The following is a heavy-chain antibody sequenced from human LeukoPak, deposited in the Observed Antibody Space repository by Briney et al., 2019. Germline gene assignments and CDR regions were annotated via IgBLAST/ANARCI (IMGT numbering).Heavy chain of an antibody. Sequence: PGGSLRLSCAASGFTFSSHWMHWVRQGPGKGLGWVSRMNSDGSRTVYEDSVKGRCTIARDNAKKTLDLQMNNLSAEDTAVYYCARAGVGLQSYVFDLWGQGTKVSVST. V-gene: IGHV3-74*03. D-gene: IGHD1-26*01. CDR1: GFTFSSHW. CDR2: MNSDGSRT. J-gene: IGHJ3*01. CDR3: ARAGVGLQSYVFDL.